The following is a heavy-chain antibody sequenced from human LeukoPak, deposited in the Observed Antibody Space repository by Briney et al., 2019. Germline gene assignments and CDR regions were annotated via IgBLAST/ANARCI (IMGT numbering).Heavy chain of an antibody. CDR3: ARTMVRGVSPIDY. V-gene: IGHV3-21*04. CDR2: VSTGSNYI. CDR1: GFTFSSYS. D-gene: IGHD3-10*01. Sequence: GGSLRLSCTASGFTFSSYSLNWVRQAPGKGLEWVSSVSTGSNYIYYADSVKGRFTISRDNAKNSLYLQMNSLRAEDTAVYYCARTMVRGVSPIDYWGQGTLVTVSS. J-gene: IGHJ4*02.